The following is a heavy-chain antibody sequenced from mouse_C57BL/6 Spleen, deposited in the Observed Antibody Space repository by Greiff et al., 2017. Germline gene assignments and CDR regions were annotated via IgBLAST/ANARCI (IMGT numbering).Heavy chain of an antibody. CDR1: GYTFTSYW. Sequence: VQLQQPGAELVKPGASVKLSCKASGYTFTSYWMHWVKQRPGQGLEWIGMIHPNSGSTNYNEKVKSKATLTVDKSSSTAYMQLSSLTSEDSAVYYGAQVELSWFAYWGQGTLVTVAA. CDR2: IHPNSGST. V-gene: IGHV1-64*01. CDR3: AQVELSWFAY. J-gene: IGHJ3*01.